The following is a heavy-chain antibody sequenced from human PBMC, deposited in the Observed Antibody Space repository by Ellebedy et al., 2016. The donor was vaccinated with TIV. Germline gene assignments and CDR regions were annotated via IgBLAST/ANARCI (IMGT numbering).Heavy chain of an antibody. J-gene: IGHJ4*02. Sequence: MPSETLSLTCTVSGGSISNSDYYWNWIRQPPGKGLEWIVSIYYSGSSYHNPSLKSRVTVSVDTSKHQFSLNLSSVTAADTAVYYCARGKRTFLWSDYWGQGTLVTVSS. V-gene: IGHV4-39*07. CDR3: ARGKRTFLWSDY. CDR1: GGSISNSDYY. D-gene: IGHD2-21*01. CDR2: IYYSGSS.